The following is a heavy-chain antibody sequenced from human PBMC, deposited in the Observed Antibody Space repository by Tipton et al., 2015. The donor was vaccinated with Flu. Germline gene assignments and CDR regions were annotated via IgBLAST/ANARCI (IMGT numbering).Heavy chain of an antibody. V-gene: IGHV3-23*01. CDR3: AKGVSGDNDFWSEGYYFDY. Sequence: SLRLSCAASGFTFSSYAMSWVRQAPGKGLEWVSAISGSGGSTYYADSVKGRFTISRDNSKNTLYLQMNSLRAEDTAVYYCAKGVSGDNDFWSEGYYFDYWGQGTLVTVSS. CDR1: GFTFSSYA. CDR2: ISGSGGST. J-gene: IGHJ4*02. D-gene: IGHD3-3*01.